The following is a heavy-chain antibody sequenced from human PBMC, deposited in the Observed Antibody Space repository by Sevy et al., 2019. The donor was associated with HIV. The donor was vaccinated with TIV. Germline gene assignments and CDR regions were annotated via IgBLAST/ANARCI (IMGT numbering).Heavy chain of an antibody. CDR2: IYYSGST. Sequence: SETLSLTCTVSGGSISSSSYYWGWIRQPPGKGLEWIGSIYYSGSTYYNPSLKSRVTISVDTSKNQFSLKLSSVTAADTAVYYCARRLKTSGPYFDYWDQGTLVTVSS. D-gene: IGHD3-16*01. J-gene: IGHJ4*02. CDR1: GGSISSSSYY. CDR3: ARRLKTSGPYFDY. V-gene: IGHV4-39*01.